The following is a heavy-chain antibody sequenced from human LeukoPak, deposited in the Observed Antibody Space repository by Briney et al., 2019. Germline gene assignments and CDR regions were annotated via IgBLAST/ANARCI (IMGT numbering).Heavy chain of an antibody. J-gene: IGHJ4*02. Sequence: SETLSLTCTVSGGSISSYYWSWIRQPPGKGLEWIGYIYYSGSTNYNPSLKSRVTISVDTSKNQFSLKLSSVTAADTAVYYCARQVVGATKGALLDYWGQGTLVTVSS. CDR3: ARQVVGATKGALLDY. CDR1: GGSISSYY. D-gene: IGHD1-26*01. CDR2: IYYSGST. V-gene: IGHV4-59*08.